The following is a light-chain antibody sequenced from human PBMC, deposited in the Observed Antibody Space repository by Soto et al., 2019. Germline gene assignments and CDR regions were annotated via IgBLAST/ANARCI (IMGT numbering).Light chain of an antibody. CDR3: QHYASYSEA. J-gene: IGKJ4*02. Sequence: DIQMTQSPSTLSGSVGDRVTITCRAGQTISSWLAWYQQKPGKAPKLLISKASTLKSEVPSRFSGPLYGTDFTLTIRTLHPAAFATYYCQHYASYSEAFCEGTKVDIK. CDR1: QTISSW. CDR2: KAS. V-gene: IGKV1-5*03.